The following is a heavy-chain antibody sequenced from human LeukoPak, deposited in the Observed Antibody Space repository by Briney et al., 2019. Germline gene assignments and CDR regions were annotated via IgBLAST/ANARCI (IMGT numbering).Heavy chain of an antibody. CDR2: IIPILGIA. CDR3: ANYGSGSSPYFDY. CDR1: GGTFSSYA. D-gene: IGHD3-10*01. J-gene: IGHJ4*02. V-gene: IGHV1-69*04. Sequence: ASVKVSCKASGGTFSSYAISWVRQAPGQGPEWMGRIIPILGIANYAQKFQGRVTITADKSTSTAYMELSSLRSEDTAVYYCANYGSGSSPYFDYWGQGTLVTVSS.